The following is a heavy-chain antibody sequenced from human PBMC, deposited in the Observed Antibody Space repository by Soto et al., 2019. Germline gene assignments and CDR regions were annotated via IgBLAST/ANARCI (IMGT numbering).Heavy chain of an antibody. Sequence: QVQLQQWGAGLLKPSETLSLTCAVYGGSFSGYYWSWIRQPPGQGLEWIGEINHSGSTNYNPSLKSRGTISVDTSKNQFSLKLSSVTAADTAVYYCARGLRIAAAGIHYWGQGTLVTVSS. J-gene: IGHJ4*02. V-gene: IGHV4-34*01. D-gene: IGHD6-13*01. CDR1: GGSFSGYY. CDR2: INHSGST. CDR3: ARGLRIAAAGIHY.